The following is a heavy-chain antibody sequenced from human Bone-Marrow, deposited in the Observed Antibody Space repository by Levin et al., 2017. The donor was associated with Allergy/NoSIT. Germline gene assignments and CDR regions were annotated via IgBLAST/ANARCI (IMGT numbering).Heavy chain of an antibody. CDR3: ARDSSWKGDDAIVI. CDR2: IYYSGST. J-gene: IGHJ3*02. V-gene: IGHV4-59*01. D-gene: IGHD2-2*01. CDR1: GASIRSYY. Sequence: SETLSLTCNVSGASIRSYYWSWIRQPPGKGLEWIGYIYYSGSTNYNPSLKSRVTISIDPSKTHFSLKLTSVTAADSAVYYCARDSSWKGDDAIVIWGQGSMVTVSS.